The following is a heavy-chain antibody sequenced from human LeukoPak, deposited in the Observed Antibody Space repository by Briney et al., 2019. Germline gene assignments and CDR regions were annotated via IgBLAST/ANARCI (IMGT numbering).Heavy chain of an antibody. V-gene: IGHV1-46*01. CDR1: GYTFTAYY. D-gene: IGHD3-10*01. Sequence: ASVKVSFKASGYTFTAYYIHWLRQAPGQGLEWMGIINPSGGSTSYAQKFQGRVTMTRDTSTSTVYMELSSLRSEDTAVYYCAREFLWFGESDAFDIWGQGTMVTVSS. CDR2: INPSGGST. J-gene: IGHJ3*02. CDR3: AREFLWFGESDAFDI.